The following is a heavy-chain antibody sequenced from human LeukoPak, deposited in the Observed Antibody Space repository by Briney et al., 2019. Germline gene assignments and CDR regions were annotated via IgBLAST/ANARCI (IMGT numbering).Heavy chain of an antibody. Sequence: GGSLRLSCAASGFTFTNYAMAWVRQAPGKGLEWVSVIGASGADTYYSDSVKGRFTVSRDNSQNTLFLHMSSLRAEDTAVYFCARRPRDTSGYYLGAFHDWGQGTTVTVSS. CDR3: ARRPRDTSGYYLGAFHD. CDR2: IGASGADT. J-gene: IGHJ3*01. V-gene: IGHV3-23*01. D-gene: IGHD3-22*01. CDR1: GFTFTNYA.